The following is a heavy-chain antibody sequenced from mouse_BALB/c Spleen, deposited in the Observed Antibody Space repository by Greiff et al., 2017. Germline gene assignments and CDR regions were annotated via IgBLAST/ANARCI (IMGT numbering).Heavy chain of an antibody. V-gene: IGHV7-3*02. CDR3: ARRGYAMDY. CDR1: GFTFTDYY. CDR2: IRNKANGYTT. Sequence: DVKLVESGGGLVQPGGSLRLSCATSGFTFTDYYMSWVRQPPGKALEWLGFIRNKANGYTTEYSASVKGRFTISRDNSQSILYLQMNTLRAADSATYYCARRGYAMDYWGQGTSVTVSS. J-gene: IGHJ4*01.